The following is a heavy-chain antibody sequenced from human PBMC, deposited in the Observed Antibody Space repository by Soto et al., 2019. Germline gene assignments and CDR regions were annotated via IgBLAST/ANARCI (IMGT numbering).Heavy chain of an antibody. V-gene: IGHV1-2*02. J-gene: IGHJ5*02. CDR2: INPNSGDT. Sequence: VASVKVSCKASGYTFTAFYIHWVRQAPGQGLEWMGWINPNSGDTNFAQRFQGRVTMTRDTSISTAYMELTRLRSDDTALYYCAKEYNSPSAWFGPWGPGTLVTVSS. CDR3: AKEYNSPSAWFGP. CDR1: GYTFTAFY. D-gene: IGHD6-6*01.